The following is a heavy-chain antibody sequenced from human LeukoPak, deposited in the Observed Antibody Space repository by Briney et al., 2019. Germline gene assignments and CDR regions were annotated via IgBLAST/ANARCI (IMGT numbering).Heavy chain of an antibody. D-gene: IGHD3-22*01. CDR2: ISGSGGST. CDR3: AKFPRPGYDSSDYPY. V-gene: IGHV3-23*01. Sequence: PGGSLRLSCAASGFTFSSYAMSWVRQAPGKGLEWVSAISGSGGSTYYADSVKGRFTISRDNSKNTLYLQMNSLRAEDTAVYYCAKFPRPGYDSSDYPYWGQGTLVTVSS. CDR1: GFTFSSYA. J-gene: IGHJ4*02.